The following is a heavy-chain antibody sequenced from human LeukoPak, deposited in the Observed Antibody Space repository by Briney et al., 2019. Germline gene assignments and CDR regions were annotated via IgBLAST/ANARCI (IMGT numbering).Heavy chain of an antibody. Sequence: RGSLKISRKGSGYSFTSYWIGWVRQMPGKGLEWMGIIYPGDSDTRYSPSFQGQVTISADKSISTAYLQWSSLKASDTAMYYCARHAEMATIKIDYWGQGTLVTVSS. V-gene: IGHV5-51*01. CDR2: IYPGDSDT. CDR3: ARHAEMATIKIDY. CDR1: GYSFTSYW. D-gene: IGHD5-24*01. J-gene: IGHJ4*02.